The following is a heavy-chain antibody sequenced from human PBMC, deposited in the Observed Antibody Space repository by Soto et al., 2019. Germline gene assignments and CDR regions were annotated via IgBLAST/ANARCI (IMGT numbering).Heavy chain of an antibody. J-gene: IGHJ6*02. CDR2: IYYSGST. CDR1: GGSISSGDYY. Sequence: QVQLQESGPGLVKPSQTLSLTCTVSGGSISSGDYYWSWIRQPPGKGLEWIGYIYYSGSTYYNPSLKSRVTVSVDTSKNQFSLKLSSVTAAETAVYYCARATVVRGYYYYGMDVWGQGTTVTVSS. CDR3: ARATVVRGYYYYGMDV. D-gene: IGHD4-17*01. V-gene: IGHV4-30-4*01.